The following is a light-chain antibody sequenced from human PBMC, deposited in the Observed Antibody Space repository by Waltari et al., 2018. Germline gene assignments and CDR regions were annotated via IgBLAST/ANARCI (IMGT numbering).Light chain of an antibody. J-gene: IGKJ1*01. V-gene: IGKV3-20*01. CDR1: RRVSVC. CDR2: GAY. CDR3: QKYGTLPAT. Sequence: SSRACRRVSVCLARYQKKPGQPPRLLIYGAYSRANGIPDRFSGSGSGTDFSLTISRLEPEDSAVYYCQKYGTLPATFGQGTKVEVK.